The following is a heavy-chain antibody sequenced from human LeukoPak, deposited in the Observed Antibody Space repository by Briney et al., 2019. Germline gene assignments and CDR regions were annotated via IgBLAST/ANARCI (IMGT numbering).Heavy chain of an antibody. CDR1: GYTFTSYY. Sequence: ASMKVSCKASGYTFTSYYMHWVRQAPGQGLEWMGTINPSGGSTSYAQKFQGRVTMTRDTSTSTVYMELSSLRSEDTAVYYCARAGGEYYFDYWGQGTLVTVSS. CDR3: ARAGGEYYFDY. V-gene: IGHV1-46*01. CDR2: INPSGGST. D-gene: IGHD3-10*01. J-gene: IGHJ4*02.